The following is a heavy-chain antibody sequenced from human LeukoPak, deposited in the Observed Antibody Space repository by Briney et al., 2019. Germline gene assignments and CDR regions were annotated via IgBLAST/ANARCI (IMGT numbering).Heavy chain of an antibody. D-gene: IGHD2-15*01. CDR1: GGTFGSHA. Sequence: SVKVACKASGGTFGSHAINWARQALREGLEWMGGIIPIFGTANYTHKFQGRVSMTADEPTATAYMELSSLRAEDTAIYCASALGYCSGGSCYSHYGGGDSWGQGTLVTVSS. CDR3: SALGYCSGGSCYSHYGGGDS. J-gene: IGHJ4*02. CDR2: IIPIFGTA. V-gene: IGHV1-69*13.